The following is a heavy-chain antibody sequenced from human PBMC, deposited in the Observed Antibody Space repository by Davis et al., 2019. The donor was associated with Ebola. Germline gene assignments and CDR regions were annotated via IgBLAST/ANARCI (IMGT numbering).Heavy chain of an antibody. CDR3: ARQSGFRGYDPVTCFDP. CDR2: IYYRGRT. Sequence: MPSETLSLTCTVSGGSISSSNFYWGWIRQSPGAGLEWLGNIYYRGRTYYNLSLKSRVSISVDTSKNQFSLKLSSVTAADTAVYFCARQSGFRGYDPVTCFDPWGPGTLVTVSS. J-gene: IGHJ5*02. CDR1: GGSISSSNFY. V-gene: IGHV4-39*01. D-gene: IGHD5-12*01.